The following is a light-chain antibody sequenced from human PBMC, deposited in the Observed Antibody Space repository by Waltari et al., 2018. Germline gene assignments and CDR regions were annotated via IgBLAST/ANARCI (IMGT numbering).Light chain of an antibody. J-gene: IGKJ2*01. Sequence: DIQMTQSPSSLSASVGDRVTITCRASQDIGSWLAWYQQKPGKAPKLLIYAASRLESGVPPRFSGSGSGTDFILAISSLQPEDRGTFYCQQGNSFPYTFGQGTKLEI. CDR2: AAS. CDR3: QQGNSFPYT. CDR1: QDIGSW. V-gene: IGKV1-12*01.